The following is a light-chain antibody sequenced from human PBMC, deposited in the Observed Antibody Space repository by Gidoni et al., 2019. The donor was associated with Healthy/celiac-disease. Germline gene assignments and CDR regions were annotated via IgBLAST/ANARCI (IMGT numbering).Light chain of an antibody. Sequence: DIVLTQSPGTLSLSPGERATLSCRASQSVSSSYLAWYQQKPGQAPRLLISGASRRATGIPDRFSGSVSGTDFTLTISRLEPADFAVPYCQQYGSSPWTFGQGTKVEIK. V-gene: IGKV3-20*01. J-gene: IGKJ1*01. CDR1: QSVSSSY. CDR2: GAS. CDR3: QQYGSSPWT.